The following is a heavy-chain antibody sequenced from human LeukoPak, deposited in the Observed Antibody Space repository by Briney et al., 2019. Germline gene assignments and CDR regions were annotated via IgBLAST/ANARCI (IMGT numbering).Heavy chain of an antibody. CDR1: GYTLTDYY. CDR3: SYSGYGWDVIRFDY. J-gene: IGHJ4*02. CDR2: INLNSGGT. D-gene: IGHD2-8*02. Sequence: ASVKVSCKASGYTLTDYYMNWVRQAPGQGLEWMGWINLNSGGTNYAQKFQGRVTVTRDTPISTAYMELSSLRSDDTAVYYCSYSGYGWDVIRFDYWGQGTLVTVSS. V-gene: IGHV1-2*02.